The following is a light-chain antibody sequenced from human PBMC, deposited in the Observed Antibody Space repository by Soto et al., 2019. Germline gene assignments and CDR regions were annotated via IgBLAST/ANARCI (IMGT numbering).Light chain of an antibody. CDR1: SGHSSYA. J-gene: IGLJ1*01. CDR3: QTWGTGIRV. CDR2: LNSDGSH. V-gene: IGLV4-69*01. Sequence: QSVLTQSPSASASLGASVKLTCTLSSGHSSYAIAWHQQQPEKGPRYLMKLNSDGSHSKGDAIPDRFSGSSSGAERYLTISSLQSEDEADYYCQTWGTGIRVFGTGTKVTVL.